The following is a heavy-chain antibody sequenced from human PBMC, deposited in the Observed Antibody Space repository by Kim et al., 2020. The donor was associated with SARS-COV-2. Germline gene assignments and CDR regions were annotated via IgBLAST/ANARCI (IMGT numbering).Heavy chain of an antibody. V-gene: IGHV3-15*01. CDR2: IKSKTDGGTT. Sequence: GGSLRLSCAASGFTFSNAWMSWVRQAPGKGLEWVGRIKSKTDGGTTDYAAPVKGRFTISRDDSKNTLYLQMNSLKTEDTAVYYCTTRYCSGGSCAGYYYYGMDVWGQGTTVTVSS. D-gene: IGHD2-15*01. CDR3: TTRYCSGGSCAGYYYYGMDV. J-gene: IGHJ6*02. CDR1: GFTFSNAW.